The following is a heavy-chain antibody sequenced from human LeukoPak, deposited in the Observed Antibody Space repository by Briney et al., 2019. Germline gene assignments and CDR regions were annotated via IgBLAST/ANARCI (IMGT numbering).Heavy chain of an antibody. V-gene: IGHV1-2*02. Sequence: ASVKVSCKASGYTFTGYYMHWVRQAPGQGLEWMGWINPNSGGTNYAQKFQGRVTMTRDTSISTAYMELSRLRSDDTAVYYCARGVYSGYDYAFFDYWGQGTLVTVCS. J-gene: IGHJ4*02. D-gene: IGHD5-12*01. CDR1: GYTFTGYY. CDR3: ARGVYSGYDYAFFDY. CDR2: INPNSGGT.